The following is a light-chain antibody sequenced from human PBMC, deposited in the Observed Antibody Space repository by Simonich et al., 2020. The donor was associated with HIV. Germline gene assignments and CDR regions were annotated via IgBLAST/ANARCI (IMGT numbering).Light chain of an antibody. Sequence: DIVMTQSPDSLAVSLGERATINCKSSQSVLYSSNNKDYLAWYQQKPGQPPNLLISCASTRESGVPERFSGSGSETDFTLTISSLQAEDVAVYYCQQYYITPHTFGQGTKVEIK. CDR3: QQYYITPHT. CDR2: CAS. CDR1: QSVLYSSNNKDY. J-gene: IGKJ1*01. V-gene: IGKV4-1*01.